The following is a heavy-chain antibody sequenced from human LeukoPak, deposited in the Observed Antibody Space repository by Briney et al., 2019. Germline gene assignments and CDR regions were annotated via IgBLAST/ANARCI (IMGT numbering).Heavy chain of an antibody. V-gene: IGHV1-8*01. CDR1: GYTFTSYD. CDR3: ARAPRRAVAGTYRYYFDY. J-gene: IGHJ4*02. CDR2: MNPNSGNT. D-gene: IGHD6-19*01. Sequence: ASVKVSCKASGYTFTSYDINWVRQATGQGLEWMGWMNPNSGNTGYAQKFQGRVTMTRNTSISTAYMELSSLRSEGTAVYYCARAPRRAVAGTYRYYFDYWGQGTLVTVSS.